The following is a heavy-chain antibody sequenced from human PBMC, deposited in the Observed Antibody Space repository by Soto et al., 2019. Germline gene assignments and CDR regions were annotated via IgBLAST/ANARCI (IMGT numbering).Heavy chain of an antibody. CDR1: GFTFSSYA. CDR3: AKDHYYGSGFDY. CDR2: ISGSGGST. J-gene: IGHJ4*02. Sequence: VGSLRLSCAASGFTFSSYAMSWVRQAPGKGLEWVSAISGSGGSTYYADSVKGRFTISRDNSKNTLYLQMNSLRAEDTAVYYCAKDHYYGSGFDYWGQGTLVTVS. V-gene: IGHV3-23*01. D-gene: IGHD3-10*01.